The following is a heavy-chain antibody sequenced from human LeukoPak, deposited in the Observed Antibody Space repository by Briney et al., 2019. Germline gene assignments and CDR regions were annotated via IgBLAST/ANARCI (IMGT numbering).Heavy chain of an antibody. D-gene: IGHD2-2*01. V-gene: IGHV3-48*01. J-gene: IGHJ3*02. Sequence: GGSLRLSCAASGFTFSSYSMNWVRQAPGKGLEWVSYISSNSSTIYYADSVKGRFTISRDNAKNSLYLQMNSLRAEDTAVYYCARRCSSTSCYSGFAAFDIWGQGTMVTVSS. CDR1: GFTFSSYS. CDR3: ARRCSSTSCYSGFAAFDI. CDR2: ISSNSSTI.